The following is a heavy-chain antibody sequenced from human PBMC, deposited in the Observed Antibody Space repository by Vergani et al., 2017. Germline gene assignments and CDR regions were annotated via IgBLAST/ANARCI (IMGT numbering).Heavy chain of an antibody. Sequence: EVQLLESGGRLVQPGGSLRLSCVASGFAFSRYAMYWVRQAPGKGLEWVSGLTASGSGISYADSVRGRFTISRDNSKNTLFLQMDSLRAEDTAVYYCAKSGWLLLFGAHYFDSWGQGILVTVSS. CDR2: LTASGSGI. J-gene: IGHJ4*02. CDR1: GFAFSRYA. D-gene: IGHD5-24*01. V-gene: IGHV3-23*01. CDR3: AKSGWLLLFGAHYFDS.